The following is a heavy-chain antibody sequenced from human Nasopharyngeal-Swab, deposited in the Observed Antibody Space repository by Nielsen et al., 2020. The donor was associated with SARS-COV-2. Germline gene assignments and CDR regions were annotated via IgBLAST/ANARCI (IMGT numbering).Heavy chain of an antibody. D-gene: IGHD2-2*01. V-gene: IGHV1-18*01. Sequence: ASVKVSCKASGYTFTSYGISWVRQAPGQGLAWMGWISAYNGNTNYAQKLQGRVTMTTDTSTSTAYMELRSLRSDDTAVYYCARGEIVVVPAASYYYYYGMDVWGQGTTVTVSS. CDR3: ARGEIVVVPAASYYYYYGMDV. J-gene: IGHJ6*02. CDR2: ISAYNGNT. CDR1: GYTFTSYG.